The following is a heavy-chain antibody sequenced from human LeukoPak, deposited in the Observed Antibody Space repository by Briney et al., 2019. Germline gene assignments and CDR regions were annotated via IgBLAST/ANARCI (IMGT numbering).Heavy chain of an antibody. CDR2: IWYDGSNK. D-gene: IGHD3-3*01. V-gene: IGHV3-33*01. J-gene: IGHJ4*02. Sequence: GRSLRLSCAASGFTFSSYGMHWVRQAPGKGLEWVAVIWYDGSNKYYADSVKGRFTIFRDNSKNTLYLQMNSLRAEDTAVYYCARGFRYDHFDYWGQGTLVTVSS. CDR1: GFTFSSYG. CDR3: ARGFRYDHFDY.